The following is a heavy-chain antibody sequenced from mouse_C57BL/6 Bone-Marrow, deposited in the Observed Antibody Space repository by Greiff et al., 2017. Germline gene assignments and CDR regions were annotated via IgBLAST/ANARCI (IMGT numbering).Heavy chain of an antibody. D-gene: IGHD5-5*01. Sequence: QVQLQQPGAELVKPGASVKLSCKASGYTFTSYWMQWVKQRPGQGLEWIGEIDPSDSYTNYNQKFKGKATLTVDTSSSTAYMQLSSLTSEDSAVYYCARVYLYAMDYWGQGTSVTVSS. CDR1: GYTFTSYW. CDR2: IDPSDSYT. V-gene: IGHV1-50*01. CDR3: ARVYLYAMDY. J-gene: IGHJ4*01.